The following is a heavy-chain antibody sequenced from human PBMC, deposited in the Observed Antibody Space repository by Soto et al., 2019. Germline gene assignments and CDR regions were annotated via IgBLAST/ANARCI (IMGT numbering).Heavy chain of an antibody. CDR2: ISYDGSNK. CDR1: GFTFSSYG. V-gene: IGHV3-30*18. CDR3: AKALIGYCISTSCYGYYYYGMDV. D-gene: IGHD2-2*01. Sequence: QVQLVESGGGVVQPGRSLRLSCAASGFTFSSYGMHWVRQAPGKGLEWVAVISYDGSNKYYADSVKGRFTISRDTSKNTLHLQMNSRRAEDTAVYYFAKALIGYCISTSCYGYYYYGMDVWGQGTTVTVSS. J-gene: IGHJ6*02.